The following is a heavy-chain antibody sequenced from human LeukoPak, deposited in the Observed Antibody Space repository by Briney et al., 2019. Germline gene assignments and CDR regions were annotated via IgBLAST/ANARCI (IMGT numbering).Heavy chain of an antibody. Sequence: PGGSLRLSCAVSGITLSNYGMSWVRQAPGKGLEWVAGTSDSGGRTNYADSVKGRFTISRDNLKNTLYLQMNSLRAEDTAVYYCAKDVYGDYGGLDYWGQGTLVTVSS. D-gene: IGHD4-17*01. J-gene: IGHJ4*02. CDR1: GITLSNYG. V-gene: IGHV3-23*01. CDR2: TSDSGGRT. CDR3: AKDVYGDYGGLDY.